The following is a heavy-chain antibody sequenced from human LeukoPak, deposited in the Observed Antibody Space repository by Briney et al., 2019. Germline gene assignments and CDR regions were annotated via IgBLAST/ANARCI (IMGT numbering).Heavy chain of an antibody. CDR2: ISYDGSNK. Sequence: GGSLRLSCAASGFTFSSYGMHWVRQAPGKGLEWVAVISYDGSNKYYADSVKGRFTISRDNSKNTLYLQMNSLRAEDTAVYYCAKAWGGSLIYYFDYWGQGTLVTVSS. CDR1: GFTFSSYG. J-gene: IGHJ4*02. CDR3: AKAWGGSLIYYFDY. D-gene: IGHD1-26*01. V-gene: IGHV3-30*18.